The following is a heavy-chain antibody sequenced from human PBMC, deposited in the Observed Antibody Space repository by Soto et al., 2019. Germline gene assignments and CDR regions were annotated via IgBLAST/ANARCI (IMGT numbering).Heavy chain of an antibody. D-gene: IGHD2-2*01. J-gene: IGHJ6*02. CDR3: AKDLEGYCTTTSCYTYFGLDV. V-gene: IGHV3-30*18. Sequence: VGSLRLSCAASGFTFSSYVMHWVRQAPGKGLEWVAVISYDGSNKYYADSVKGRFTISRDNSKHTLYLQMNSLRPEDTAVYYCAKDLEGYCTTTSCYTYFGLDVWGQGTTVTVSS. CDR2: ISYDGSNK. CDR1: GFTFSSYV.